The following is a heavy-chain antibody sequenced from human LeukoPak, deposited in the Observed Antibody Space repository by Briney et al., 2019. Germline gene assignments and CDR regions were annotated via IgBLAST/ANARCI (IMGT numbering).Heavy chain of an antibody. CDR1: GGSISSGDYY. J-gene: IGHJ4*02. CDR2: IYYSGST. D-gene: IGHD3-3*01. Sequence: SETLSLTCTVSGGSISSGDYYWGGIRQPRGKGREWIGYIYYSGSTYYNPSLKSRVTISVDTSKNQFSLKLSSVTAADTAVYYCARVRWSGYYIDTVYYFDYWGQGTLVTVSS. V-gene: IGHV4-30-4*08. CDR3: ARVRWSGYYIDTVYYFDY.